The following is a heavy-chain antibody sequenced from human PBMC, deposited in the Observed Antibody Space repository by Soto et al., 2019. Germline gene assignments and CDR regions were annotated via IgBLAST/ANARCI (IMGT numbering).Heavy chain of an antibody. D-gene: IGHD5-12*01. V-gene: IGHV4-39*01. J-gene: IGHJ4*02. CDR1: GGSISSSNYY. CDR3: ARRGRDGYPDS. Sequence: PXETLSLTCTVAGGSISSSNYYWGWIRQSPGKGLEWIGSIHYSGNTYYNPSLKSRVTVSVDTSKNQFSLKLSSVTAADTAVYYCARRGRDGYPDSWGQGTLVTVSS. CDR2: IHYSGNT.